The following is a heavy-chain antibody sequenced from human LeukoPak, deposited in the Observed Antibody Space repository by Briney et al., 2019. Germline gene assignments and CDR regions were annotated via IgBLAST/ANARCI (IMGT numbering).Heavy chain of an antibody. CDR1: GFTVSSNY. CDR2: IYSGGST. CDR3: AKDPYYDIQGDGMDV. J-gene: IGHJ6*02. V-gene: IGHV3-66*01. Sequence: PGGSLRLSYAASGFTVSSNYMSWVRQAPGKGLEWVSVIYSGGSTYYADSVKGRFTISRDNSKNTLYLQMNSLRAEDTALYYCAKDPYYDIQGDGMDVWGQGTPVTVSS. D-gene: IGHD3-16*01.